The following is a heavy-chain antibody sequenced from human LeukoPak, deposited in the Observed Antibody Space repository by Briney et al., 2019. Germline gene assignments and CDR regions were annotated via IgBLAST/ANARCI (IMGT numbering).Heavy chain of an antibody. CDR2: IIPIFGTA. CDR1: GGTFHSYA. Sequence: SVRVSCKATGGTFHSYAMSWVRQAPGQGLEWMGGIIPIFGTANYAQKFQGRVTITADESTSTAYMELSSLRSEDTAVYYCATNEAYTDVCGHGETVTVSS. D-gene: IGHD1-1*01. J-gene: IGHJ6*02. V-gene: IGHV1-69*01. CDR3: ATNEAYTDV.